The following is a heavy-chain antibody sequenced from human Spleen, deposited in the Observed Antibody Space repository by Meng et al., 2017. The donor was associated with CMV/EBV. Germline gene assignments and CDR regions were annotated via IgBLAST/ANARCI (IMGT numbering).Heavy chain of an antibody. CDR3: AKDLEVMLRGVIIPHHYYGLDV. CDR1: GFTFSSYG. Sequence: GGSLRLSCAGSGFTFSSYGMSWVRQAPGKGLEWVSVIYSGGSSTYYADSVKGRFTISRDNSKNTLYLQMKSLRAEDTAVYYCAKDLEVMLRGVIIPHHYYGLDVWGQGTTVTVSS. V-gene: IGHV3-23*03. D-gene: IGHD3-10*01. J-gene: IGHJ6*02. CDR2: IYSGGSST.